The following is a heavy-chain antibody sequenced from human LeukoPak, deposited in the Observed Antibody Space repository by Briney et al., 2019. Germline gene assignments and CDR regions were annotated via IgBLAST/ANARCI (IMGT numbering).Heavy chain of an antibody. CDR3: ASSPFQRWPADY. CDR2: IYYSGST. V-gene: IGHV4-59*01. J-gene: IGHJ4*02. CDR1: GGSISSYY. Sequence: PSETLSLTCSVSGGSISSYYWSWIRQPPGKGLEWIGYIYYSGSTNYNPSLKSRVTISVDTSKNQFSLKLSSVTAADTAVYYCASSPFQRWPADYWGQGTLVTVSS. D-gene: IGHD5-24*01.